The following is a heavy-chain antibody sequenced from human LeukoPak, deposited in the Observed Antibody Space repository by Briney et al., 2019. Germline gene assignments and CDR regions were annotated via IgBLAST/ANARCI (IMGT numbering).Heavy chain of an antibody. CDR2: IYYSGST. J-gene: IGHJ4*02. CDR1: GGSISSYY. CDR3: ARETLYYDFWSGYYNY. Sequence: PSETLSLTCTVSGGSISSYYWSWIRQPPGKGLEWIGYIYYSGSTNYNPSLKSRVTMSVDTSKNQFSLKLSSVTAADTAVYYCARETLYYDFWSGYYNYWGQGTLVTVSS. D-gene: IGHD3-3*01. V-gene: IGHV4-59*12.